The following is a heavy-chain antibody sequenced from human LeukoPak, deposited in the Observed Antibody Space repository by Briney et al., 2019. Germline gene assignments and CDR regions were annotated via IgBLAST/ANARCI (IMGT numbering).Heavy chain of an antibody. D-gene: IGHD3-16*01. CDR3: ARAGVGGAFDI. CDR2: IDSDVSGT. Sequence: GGSLRLSCAASGFTFSIYLMHWVRQVPGKGLVWVSHIDSDVSGTSYADSVKGRFTISRDNAKNTLYLQMNSRRAEDTAVYYCARAGVGGAFDIWGQGTMVTVSS. CDR1: GFTFSIYL. J-gene: IGHJ3*02. V-gene: IGHV3-74*01.